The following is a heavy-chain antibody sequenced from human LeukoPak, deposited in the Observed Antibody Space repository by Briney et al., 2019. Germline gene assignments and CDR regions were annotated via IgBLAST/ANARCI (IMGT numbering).Heavy chain of an antibody. D-gene: IGHD1-14*01. CDR1: GFTFDDYA. V-gene: IGHV3-9*01. J-gene: IGHJ4*02. Sequence: PGGSLRLSCAASGFTFDDYAMHWVRQAPGKGLEWVSGISWNSGSIGYADSVKGRFTISRDNAKNSLYLQMNSLRAEDTAVYYCAKPAKTDSADYWGQGTLVTVSS. CDR3: AKPAKTDSADY. CDR2: ISWNSGSI.